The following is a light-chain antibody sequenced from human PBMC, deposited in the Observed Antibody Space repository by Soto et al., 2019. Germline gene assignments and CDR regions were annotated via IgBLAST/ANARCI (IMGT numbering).Light chain of an antibody. V-gene: IGKV1-5*03. CDR2: KAS. CDR1: QSISSW. Sequence: DIQMTQSPSTLSASVGDRVTITCRASQSISSWLAWYQQKPGKAPMLLIYKASSLESGVPSRFSGSGSGTEFTLTISSLQPDDFATYYCQQYNKYSLTFGGGTKVEIK. CDR3: QQYNKYSLT. J-gene: IGKJ4*01.